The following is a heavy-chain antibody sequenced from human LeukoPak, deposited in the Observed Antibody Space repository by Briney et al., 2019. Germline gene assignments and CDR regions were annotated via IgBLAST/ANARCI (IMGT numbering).Heavy chain of an antibody. CDR3: ARVLITSANWFDP. CDR2: IIPNFGTP. V-gene: IGHV1-69*06. CDR1: GYTFTNFG. J-gene: IGHJ5*02. Sequence: GASVKVSCKTSGYTFTNFGLSWVRQAPGQGLEWMGGIIPNFGTPNYAQKFQGRVTITADKSTSTAYMELSSLRSEDTAVYYCARVLITSANWFDPWGQGTLVTVSS. D-gene: IGHD1-14*01.